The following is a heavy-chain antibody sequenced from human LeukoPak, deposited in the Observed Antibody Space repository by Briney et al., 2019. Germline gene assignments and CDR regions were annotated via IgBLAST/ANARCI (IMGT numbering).Heavy chain of an antibody. Sequence: GASVKVSCKASGYTFTSQYMHWVRQAPGQGLEWMGIINPSGGSTSYAQKFQGRVTMTRDTATSTFYMELSSLRSEDTAIYYCADGAGFDPWGQGTLVTVSS. V-gene: IGHV1-46*01. D-gene: IGHD3-10*01. CDR3: ADGAGFDP. CDR1: GYTFTSQY. CDR2: INPSGGST. J-gene: IGHJ5*02.